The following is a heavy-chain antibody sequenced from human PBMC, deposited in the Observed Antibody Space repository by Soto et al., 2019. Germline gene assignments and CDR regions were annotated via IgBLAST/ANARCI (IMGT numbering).Heavy chain of an antibody. Sequence: SETLSLTCTVSGGSISSYYWSWIRQPAGKGLEWIGRIYTSGSTNYNPSLKSRVTMSVDTSKNQFSLKLSSVTAADTAVYYCARERPQVTTSRGWFDPWGQGTLVTVSS. J-gene: IGHJ5*02. D-gene: IGHD4-17*01. CDR1: GGSISSYY. CDR2: IYTSGST. CDR3: ARERPQVTTSRGWFDP. V-gene: IGHV4-4*07.